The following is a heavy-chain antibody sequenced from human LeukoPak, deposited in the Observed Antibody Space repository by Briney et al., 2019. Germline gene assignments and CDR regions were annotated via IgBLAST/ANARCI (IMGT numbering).Heavy chain of an antibody. CDR2: INHSGST. D-gene: IGHD5-18*01. CDR1: GGSFSGYY. J-gene: IGHJ5*02. CDR3: ARVWIQSNWFDP. Sequence: SETLSLTCAVYGGSFSGYYWSWIRQPPGKGLEWIGEINHSGSTNYNPSLESRVTISVDTSKNQFSLKLSSVTAADTAVYYFARVWIQSNWFDPWGQGTRLTVSS. V-gene: IGHV4-34*01.